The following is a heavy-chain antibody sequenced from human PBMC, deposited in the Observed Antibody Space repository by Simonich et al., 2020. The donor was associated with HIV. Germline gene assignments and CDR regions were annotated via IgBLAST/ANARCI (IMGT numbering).Heavy chain of an antibody. D-gene: IGHD4-17*01. Sequence: QVQLQQWGAGLLKPSETLSLTCAVYGGSFSGYYWSRIRPAPGKGLKWIGELNHSGSTNYNPALKSRVTISVDTSKNQFSLKLSSVTAADTAVYYCARRHPTTVTTPYFDYWGQGTLVTVSS. CDR3: ARRHPTTVTTPYFDY. J-gene: IGHJ4*02. CDR1: GGSFSGYY. V-gene: IGHV4-34*01. CDR2: LNHSGST.